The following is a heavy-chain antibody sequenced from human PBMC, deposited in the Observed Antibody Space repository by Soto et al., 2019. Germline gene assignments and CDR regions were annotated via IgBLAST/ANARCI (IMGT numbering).Heavy chain of an antibody. V-gene: IGHV4-31*03. J-gene: IGHJ4*02. D-gene: IGHD3-22*01. CDR1: GGSISRGGSY. CDR3: ARGGYYYYDASGYYRFFDS. CDR2: SSYSGTT. Sequence: SETLSLTCTVSGGSISRGGSYWSWIRQYPGKGLEWIGYSSYSGTTYYNPSLKSRVTISLDTSKNQFSLKLSSVTAADTAVYYCARGGYYYYDASGYYRFFDSWGQGTLVTVSS.